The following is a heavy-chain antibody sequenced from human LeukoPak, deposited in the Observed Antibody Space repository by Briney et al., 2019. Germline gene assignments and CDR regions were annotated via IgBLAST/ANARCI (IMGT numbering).Heavy chain of an antibody. V-gene: IGHV3-23*01. J-gene: IGHJ4*02. CDR1: GFTFSTYA. D-gene: IGHD2/OR15-2a*01. CDR3: AKERTQTTSFDY. Sequence: PGGSLRLSCTPSGFTFSTYAMSWVRQAPGKGLEWVSLISGSGGNTYFADSVKGRFTVSRDNSKNTLYLQMNSLRAADTATYYCAKERTQTTSFDYWGQGTLVTVSS. CDR2: ISGSGGNT.